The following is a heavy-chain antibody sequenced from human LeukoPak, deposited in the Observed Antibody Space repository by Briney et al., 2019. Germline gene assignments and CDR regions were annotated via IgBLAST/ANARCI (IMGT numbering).Heavy chain of an antibody. CDR2: INHSGST. V-gene: IGHV4-34*01. J-gene: IGHJ6*04. Sequence: SETLSLTCAAYGGSFSAYYWSWIRQPPGKGLEWIGEINHSGSTNYNPSFESRVTISVDTSKNQLSLKLSSVTAADTAVYYCARTTYNWKGEAFYYYYGMDVWGKGTTVTVSS. D-gene: IGHD1-1*01. CDR3: ARTTYNWKGEAFYYYYGMDV. CDR1: GGSFSAYY.